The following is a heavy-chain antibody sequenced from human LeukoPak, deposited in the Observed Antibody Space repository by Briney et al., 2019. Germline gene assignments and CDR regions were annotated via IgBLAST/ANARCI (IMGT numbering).Heavy chain of an antibody. CDR1: GFTFSTYS. CDR3: ARVISSTNWQGYDAFDI. CDR2: ISSSTFK. V-gene: IGHV3-21*01. D-gene: IGHD2-2*01. J-gene: IGHJ3*02. Sequence: PGGSLRLSCAASGFTFSTYSMNWVRQAPGKGPEWVSSISSSTFKYYADSLRGRFTISRDNARNSLYLQMNSLRAEDTALYYCARVISSTNWQGYDAFDIWGQGTMVTVSS.